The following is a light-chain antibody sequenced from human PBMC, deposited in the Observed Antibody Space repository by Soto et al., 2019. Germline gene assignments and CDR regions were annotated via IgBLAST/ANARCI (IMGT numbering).Light chain of an antibody. Sequence: EIVMTQSPATLSVSPGERAILSCRASQRISSDLAWYQQKAGQAPRLLIYGASTRATGIPARFSGSGAGTEFTLTISSLQSEDIAVYYCQHYKNLPPTYTFGQGTKLEIK. CDR3: QHYKNLPPTYT. V-gene: IGKV3-15*01. J-gene: IGKJ2*01. CDR2: GAS. CDR1: QRISSD.